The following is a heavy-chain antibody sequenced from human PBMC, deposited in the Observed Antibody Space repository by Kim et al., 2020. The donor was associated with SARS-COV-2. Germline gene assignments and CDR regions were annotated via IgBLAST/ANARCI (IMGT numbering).Heavy chain of an antibody. CDR2: INHSGST. J-gene: IGHJ4*02. Sequence: SETLSLTCAVYGGSFSGYYWSWIRQPPGKGLEWIGEINHSGSTNYNPSLKSRVTISVDTSKNQFSLKLSSVTAADTAVYYCARGHGGGPHLYYWGQGTLVTVSS. CDR3: ARGHGGGPHLYY. V-gene: IGHV4-34*01. CDR1: GGSFSGYY. D-gene: IGHD1-26*01.